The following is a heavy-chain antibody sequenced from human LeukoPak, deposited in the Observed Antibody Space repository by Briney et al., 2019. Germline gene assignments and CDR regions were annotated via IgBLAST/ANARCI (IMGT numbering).Heavy chain of an antibody. CDR2: ISSNGGST. D-gene: IGHD3-10*01. J-gene: IGHJ6*03. CDR3: AREFGYYCMDV. CDR1: GFSFSSYE. V-gene: IGHV3-64*01. Sequence: GGSLRLSCVVSGFSFSSYEMNWVRQAPGKGLEYVSAISSNGGSTYYANSVKGRFTISRDNSKNTLYLQMGSLRAEDMAVYYCAREFGYYCMDVWGKGTTVTVSS.